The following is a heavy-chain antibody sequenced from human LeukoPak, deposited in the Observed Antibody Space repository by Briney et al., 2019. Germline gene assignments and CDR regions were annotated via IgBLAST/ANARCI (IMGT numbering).Heavy chain of an antibody. CDR2: IDTDGSST. CDR1: GFTFSSYW. V-gene: IGHV3-74*01. Sequence: PGGSLRLSCAAPGFTFSSYWMHWVRQAPGKGLVWVSRIDTDGSSTSYADSVKGRFTISRDNAKNTLYLQMSSLRAEDTALYYCILAAAGTEFDSWGQGTLVTVSS. J-gene: IGHJ4*02. D-gene: IGHD6-13*01. CDR3: ILAAAGTEFDS.